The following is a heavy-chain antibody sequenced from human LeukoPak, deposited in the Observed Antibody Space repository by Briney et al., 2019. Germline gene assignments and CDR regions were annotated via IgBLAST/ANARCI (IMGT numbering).Heavy chain of an antibody. CDR2: ISGSGGST. CDR3: AKGRVSVTAHPEARYYFDY. D-gene: IGHD2-21*02. Sequence: QPGGSLRLSCAASGFTFSSSAMSWVRQAPGKGLEWVSAISGSGGSTYYADSVKGRFTISRDNSKNTLYLQMNSLRAEDTAVYYCAKGRVSVTAHPEARYYFDYWGQGTLVTVSS. V-gene: IGHV3-23*01. CDR1: GFTFSSSA. J-gene: IGHJ4*02.